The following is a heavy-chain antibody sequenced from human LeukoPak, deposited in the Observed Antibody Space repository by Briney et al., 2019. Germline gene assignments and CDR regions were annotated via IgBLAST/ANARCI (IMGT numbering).Heavy chain of an antibody. Sequence: PSETLSLTCTVSGGSIRSSYYYWGWIRQPPGKGLEWIGSIHDSGSTYYNPSLKSRVTISVDTSKNQFSLKLGSVTAADTAVYYCARVVAARWLNWFDPWGQGTLVTVSS. CDR1: GGSIRSSYYY. J-gene: IGHJ5*02. CDR2: IHDSGST. V-gene: IGHV4-39*07. D-gene: IGHD6-6*01. CDR3: ARVVAARWLNWFDP.